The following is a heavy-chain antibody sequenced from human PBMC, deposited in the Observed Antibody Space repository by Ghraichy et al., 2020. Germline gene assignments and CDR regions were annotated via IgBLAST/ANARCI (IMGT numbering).Heavy chain of an antibody. D-gene: IGHD7-27*01. J-gene: IGHJ4*02. CDR1: GYTFTGYY. V-gene: IGHV1-2*02. Sequence: ASVKVSCKASGYTFTGYYMHWVRQAPGQGLEWMGWINPNSGGTKYAQKFQGRVTMTRDTSISTAYMELSRLRSDDTAVYYCARDGGLTGDISDYWGQGTLVTVSS. CDR2: INPNSGGT. CDR3: ARDGGLTGDISDY.